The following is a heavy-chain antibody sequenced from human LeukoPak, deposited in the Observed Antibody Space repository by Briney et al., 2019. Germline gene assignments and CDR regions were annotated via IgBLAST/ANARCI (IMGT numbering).Heavy chain of an antibody. CDR1: GFTFRSYW. Sequence: GGSLRLSCAASGFTFRSYWMTWLRQAPGKELELVAHINPDGSEESYADSVKGQFTISRDNAKNSLHLQMNNLRVEDTAVYYCARDPYIKAFDIWGQGTMVTVSS. CDR3: ARDPYIKAFDI. D-gene: IGHD1-14*01. CDR2: INPDGSEE. J-gene: IGHJ3*02. V-gene: IGHV3-7*01.